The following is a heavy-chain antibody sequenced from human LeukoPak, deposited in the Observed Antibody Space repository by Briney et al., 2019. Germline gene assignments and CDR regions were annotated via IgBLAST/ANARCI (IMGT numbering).Heavy chain of an antibody. CDR3: ARGRYSSRSGGYYFDI. J-gene: IGHJ4*02. V-gene: IGHV3-7*01. Sequence: PGGSLRLSCAASGFTFSSYWMNWARQAPGKGLEWVANIKKDGIEKYYVESVKGRFTISRDNAKNSLSLQMNSLRAEDTAVYYCARGRYSSRSGGYYFDIWGQGTLVTVSS. CDR1: GFTFSSYW. CDR2: IKKDGIEK. D-gene: IGHD2-2*01.